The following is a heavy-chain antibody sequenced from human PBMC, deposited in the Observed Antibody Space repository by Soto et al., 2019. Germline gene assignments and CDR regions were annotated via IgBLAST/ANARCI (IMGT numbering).Heavy chain of an antibody. CDR1: NGSFMGYY. CDR2: INHVGSP. J-gene: IGHJ4*02. D-gene: IGHD3-3*01. CDR3: ASLSGGRFLDKGDY. Sequence: QVQLHQWGAGLLKPSEILSLTCAVYNGSFMGYYWPWVRQPPGKGLEWIGEINHVGSPNYNPSLKSRVAISIDTSKQQFSLRLNSLTAADPAVYYCASLSGGRFLDKGDYWGQGIQVTVSS. V-gene: IGHV4-34*01.